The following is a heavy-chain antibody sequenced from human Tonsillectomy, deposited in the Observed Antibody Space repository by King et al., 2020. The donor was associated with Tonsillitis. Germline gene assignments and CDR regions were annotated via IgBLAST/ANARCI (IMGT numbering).Heavy chain of an antibody. J-gene: IGHJ4*02. D-gene: IGHD1-26*01. CDR3: ARRSIVGATTFDY. CDR1: GFTFSTYD. CDR2: ISSSSSTI. V-gene: IGHV3-48*02. Sequence: VQLVESGGGLVQPGGSLRLSCAASGFTFSTYDMNWVRQAPGKGLEWVSYISSSSSTIYYADSVKGRFTISRDNAKNSLYLQMNSLRDEDTAVYYCARRSIVGATTFDYWGQGPLVTVSS.